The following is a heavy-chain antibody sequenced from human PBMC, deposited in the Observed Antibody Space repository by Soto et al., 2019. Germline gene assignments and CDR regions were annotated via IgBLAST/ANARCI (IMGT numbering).Heavy chain of an antibody. J-gene: IGHJ4*02. D-gene: IGHD3-22*01. CDR3: AKDQREAITMIVVVITNFDY. CDR2: ISGSGGST. V-gene: IGHV3-23*01. CDR1: GFTFSSYA. Sequence: GGSLRLSCAASGFTFSSYAMSWVRQAPGKGLEWVSAISGSGGSTYYAESVKGRFTISRDNSKNTLYLQMNSLRAEDTAVSYCAKDQREAITMIVVVITNFDYWGQGTLVTVSS.